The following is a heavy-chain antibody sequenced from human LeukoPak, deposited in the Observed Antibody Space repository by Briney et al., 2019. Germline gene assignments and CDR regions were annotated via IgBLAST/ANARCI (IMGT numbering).Heavy chain of an antibody. CDR3: ARGQPPSYYDMDV. D-gene: IGHD6-13*01. CDR1: GFTFSSYG. Sequence: GGSLRLSCAASGFTFSSYGMHWVRQAPGKGLGWVAVIWSDGSSKHYADSVKGRFTISRDNSKNMLYLQMSSLRAEDTALYYCARGQPPSYYDMDVWGQGTTVTVSS. J-gene: IGHJ6*02. CDR2: IWSDGSSK. V-gene: IGHV3-33*01.